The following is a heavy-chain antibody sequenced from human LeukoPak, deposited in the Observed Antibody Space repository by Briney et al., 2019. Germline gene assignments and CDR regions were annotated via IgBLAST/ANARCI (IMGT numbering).Heavy chain of an antibody. CDR3: AKDPREVVIERFDY. V-gene: IGHV3-21*01. J-gene: IGHJ4*02. Sequence: PGRSLRLSCAASGFTFSSYSMNWVRQAPGKGLEWVSSISSSSSYIYYTDSVKGRFTISRDNAKNSLYLQMNSLRAEDTAVYYCAKDPREVVIERFDYWGQGTLVTVSS. CDR1: GFTFSSYS. D-gene: IGHD2-21*01. CDR2: ISSSSSYI.